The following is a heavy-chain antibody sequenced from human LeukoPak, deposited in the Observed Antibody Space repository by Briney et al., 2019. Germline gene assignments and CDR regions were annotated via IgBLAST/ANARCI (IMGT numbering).Heavy chain of an antibody. J-gene: IGHJ4*02. CDR3: ARDLQQGYDSSGYYFPQAYDY. CDR1: GGTFSSYA. Sequence: ASVKVSWKASGGTFSSYAISWVRQAPGQGLEWMGRIIPIFGIANYAQKFQGRVTITADKSTSTAYMELSSLRSEDTAVYYCARDLQQGYDSSGYYFPQAYDYWGQGTLVTVSS. D-gene: IGHD3-22*01. CDR2: IIPIFGIA. V-gene: IGHV1-69*04.